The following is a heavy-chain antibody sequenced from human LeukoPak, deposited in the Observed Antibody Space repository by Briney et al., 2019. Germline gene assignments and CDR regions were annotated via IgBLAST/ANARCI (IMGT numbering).Heavy chain of an antibody. V-gene: IGHV4-34*01. Sequence: SETLTLTCAVYGGSFSGYYWSWIRQPPGKGLEWIGEINHSGSTNYNPSLKSRVTISVDTSKNQFSLKLSSVTAADTAVYYCARGLPDLDYWGQGTLVTVSS. J-gene: IGHJ4*02. CDR3: ARGLPDLDY. CDR2: INHSGST. CDR1: GGSFSGYY.